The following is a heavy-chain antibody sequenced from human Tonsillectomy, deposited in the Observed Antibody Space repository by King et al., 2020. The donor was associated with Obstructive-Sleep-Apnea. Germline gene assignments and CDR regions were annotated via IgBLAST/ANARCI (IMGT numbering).Heavy chain of an antibody. CDR1: GGSISSSSYY. Sequence: VQLQESGPGLVKPSETLSLTCTVSGGSISSSSYYWGWIRQPPGKGLEWIGNIYYSGNTYYNPSLKSRVTVSVDTSKNQFSLKLSSVTAADTAVYYCAKTGSSSFGHAFDIWGQGTLVTVSS. D-gene: IGHD6-6*01. CDR2: IYYSGNT. J-gene: IGHJ3*02. V-gene: IGHV4-39*07. CDR3: AKTGSSSFGHAFDI.